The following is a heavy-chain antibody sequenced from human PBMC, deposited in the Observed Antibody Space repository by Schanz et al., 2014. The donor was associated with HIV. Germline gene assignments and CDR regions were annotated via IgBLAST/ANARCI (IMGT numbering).Heavy chain of an antibody. CDR1: GFTFSNYG. CDR3: ARGRFCSGGSCYHDY. V-gene: IGHV3-30*03. D-gene: IGHD2-15*01. Sequence: QVQLVESGGGVVQPGRSLKLSCAASGFTFSNYGMHWVRQAPGKGLEWVAVISYDGRNKYFGHSVKGRFTISRDNSKNTLYLQVKSLRSEDTAVYYCARGRFCSGGSCYHDYWGQGTLVTVSS. J-gene: IGHJ4*02. CDR2: ISYDGRNK.